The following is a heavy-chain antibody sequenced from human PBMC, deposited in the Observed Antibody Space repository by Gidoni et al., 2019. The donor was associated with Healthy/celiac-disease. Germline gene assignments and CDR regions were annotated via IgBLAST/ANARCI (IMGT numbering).Heavy chain of an antibody. CDR2: ISYDGSNK. CDR3: ARGDPYSSSSGEGYFDY. D-gene: IGHD6-6*01. CDR1: GFTFSSYA. Sequence: QVQLVESGGGVVQPGRSLRLSCAASGFTFSSYAMHWVRQAPGKGLEWVAVISYDGSNKYYADSVKGRFTISRDNSKNTLYLQMNSLRAEDTAVYYCARGDPYSSSSGEGYFDYWGQGTLVTVSS. J-gene: IGHJ4*02. V-gene: IGHV3-30-3*01.